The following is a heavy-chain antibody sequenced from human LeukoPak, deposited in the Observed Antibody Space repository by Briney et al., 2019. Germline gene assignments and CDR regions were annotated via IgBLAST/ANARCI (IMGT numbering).Heavy chain of an antibody. Sequence: GGSLRLSCAASGFTFSSYAMSWVRQAPGKGLEWVAVIWYDGSNKYYADSVKGRFTISRDNSKNTLYLQMDSLRAEDTAVYYCARDPGVRWLVGFDYWGQGTLVTVSS. CDR1: GFTFSSYA. D-gene: IGHD6-19*01. J-gene: IGHJ4*02. CDR3: ARDPGVRWLVGFDY. CDR2: IWYDGSNK. V-gene: IGHV3-33*08.